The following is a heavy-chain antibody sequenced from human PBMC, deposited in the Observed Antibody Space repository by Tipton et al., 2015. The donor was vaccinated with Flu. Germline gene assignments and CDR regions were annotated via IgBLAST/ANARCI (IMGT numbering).Heavy chain of an antibody. CDR2: IFYSGST. J-gene: IGHJ6*02. D-gene: IGHD3-10*01. CDR3: TRDQGFGGGLAYDYYAVDI. V-gene: IGHV4-31*02. Sequence: WSWIHQYPGKGLEWIGCIFYSGSTYYNPSLRSRVTISVETTQNQFSLRLNSVTAADTAMYFCTRDQGFGGGLAYDYYAVDIWGQGTTVTVSS.